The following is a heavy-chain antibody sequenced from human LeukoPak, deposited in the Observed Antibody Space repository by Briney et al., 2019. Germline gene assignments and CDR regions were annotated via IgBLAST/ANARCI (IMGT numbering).Heavy chain of an antibody. CDR1: GYTFTSYG. D-gene: IGHD2-15*01. J-gene: IGHJ6*02. V-gene: IGHV1-18*01. Sequence: ASVKVSCKASGYTFTSYGISWVRQAPGQGLEWMGWISAYNGNTNYAQKLQGRVTMTTDTSTSTAYMELRSLRSDDTAVYYCHYLGYCSGGSCYPRDYYYGMDVRGQGTTVTVSS. CDR2: ISAYNGNT. CDR3: HYLGYCSGGSCYPRDYYYGMDV.